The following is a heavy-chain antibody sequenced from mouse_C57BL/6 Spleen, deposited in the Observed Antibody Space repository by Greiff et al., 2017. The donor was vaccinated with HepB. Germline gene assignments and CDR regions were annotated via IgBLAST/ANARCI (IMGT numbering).Heavy chain of an antibody. J-gene: IGHJ2*01. V-gene: IGHV3-6*01. CDR1: GYSITSGYY. D-gene: IGHD4-1*01. Sequence: VQLQQSGPGLVKPSQSLSLTCSVTGYSITSGYYWNWIRQFPGNKLEWMGYISYDGSNNYNPSLKNRISITRDTSKNQFFLKLNSVTTEDTATYYCARKTLGHYFDYWGQGTTLTVSS. CDR3: ARKTLGHYFDY. CDR2: ISYDGSN.